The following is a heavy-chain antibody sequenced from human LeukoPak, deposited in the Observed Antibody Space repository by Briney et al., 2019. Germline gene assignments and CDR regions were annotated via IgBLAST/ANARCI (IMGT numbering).Heavy chain of an antibody. J-gene: IGHJ6*03. CDR1: GFTFSTYN. CDR3: ARILTGYYRPYYYYYMDV. D-gene: IGHD3-9*01. Sequence: GGSLRLSCAASGFTFSTYNMNWVRQAPGKGLEWVSSISSSSYYIYYADSVKGRFTISRDNAKNSLYLQMNSLRAEDTAVYYCARILTGYYRPYYYYYMDVWGKGTTVTISS. CDR2: ISSSSYYI. V-gene: IGHV3-21*01.